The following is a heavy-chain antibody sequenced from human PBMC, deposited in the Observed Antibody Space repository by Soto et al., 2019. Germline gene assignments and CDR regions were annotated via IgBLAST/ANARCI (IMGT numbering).Heavy chain of an antibody. D-gene: IGHD2-15*01. Sequence: GESLKISCKGSGYSFTSYWIGWVRQIPWKGLEWMGIFYPCDSYTRYSPSFQGQVTISADKSISTAYLQWSSLKASDTAMYYCARLRRVAARRGGWSDPWGEGTLVAVSS. CDR1: GYSFTSYW. J-gene: IGHJ5*02. CDR3: ARLRRVAARRGGWSDP. CDR2: FYPCDSYT. V-gene: IGHV5-51*01.